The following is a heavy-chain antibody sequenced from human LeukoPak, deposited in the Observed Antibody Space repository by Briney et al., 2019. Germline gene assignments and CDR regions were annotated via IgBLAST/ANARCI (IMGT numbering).Heavy chain of an antibody. CDR1: GYTFTSFY. Sequence: ASVKVSCKASGYTFTSFYMDWVRQAPGQGLEWMGIINPSGGSTSYAQKFQGRVTMTRDTSTSTVYMELSSLRSEDTAVYYCARDGSGSYYDYWGQGTLVTVSS. J-gene: IGHJ4*02. CDR3: ARDGSGSYYDY. CDR2: INPSGGST. V-gene: IGHV1-46*01. D-gene: IGHD3-10*01.